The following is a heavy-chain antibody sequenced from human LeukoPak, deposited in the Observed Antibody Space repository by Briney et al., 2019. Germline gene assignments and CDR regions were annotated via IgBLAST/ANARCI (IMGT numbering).Heavy chain of an antibody. CDR2: IRYDGSNK. D-gene: IGHD5-24*01. Sequence: PGGSLRLSCAASGFTFSSYGMHWVRQAPGKGLEWVAFIRYDGSNKYYTDSVKGRFTISRDNSKNTLYLQMNSLRAEDTAVYYCAKDGRWLQWGHMDVWGKGTTVTISS. CDR3: AKDGRWLQWGHMDV. J-gene: IGHJ6*03. V-gene: IGHV3-30*02. CDR1: GFTFSSYG.